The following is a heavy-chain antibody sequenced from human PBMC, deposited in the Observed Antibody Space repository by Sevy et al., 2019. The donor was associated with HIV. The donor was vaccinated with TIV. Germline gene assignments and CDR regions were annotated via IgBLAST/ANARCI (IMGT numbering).Heavy chain of an antibody. CDR2: MSSDSNYI. CDR3: AGPDATGGMDV. V-gene: IGHV3-21*01. CDR1: GFMFSSYS. J-gene: IGHJ6*02. Sequence: GGSLSLSCAASGFMFSSYSMNWVRQAPGKGLEWVSSMSSDSNYIYYADSVKGRFTISRDNAKNSLYLQMNSLRAEDTAVYYCAGPDATGGMDVWGQGSTVTVSS.